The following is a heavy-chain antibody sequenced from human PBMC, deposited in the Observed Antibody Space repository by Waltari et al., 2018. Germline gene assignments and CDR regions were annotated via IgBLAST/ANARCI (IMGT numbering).Heavy chain of an antibody. V-gene: IGHV4-38-2*01. D-gene: IGHD3-3*01. CDR1: GYSISSGYY. Sequence: QVQLQESGPGLVKPSETLSLTCAVSGYSISSGYYWGWIRQPPGKGLEWIGSIYRSGSTYYNPSLKSRVTISVDTSKNQFSLKLSSVTAADTAVYYCARRYDFWSGPPDYWGQGTLVTVSS. CDR2: IYRSGST. J-gene: IGHJ4*02. CDR3: ARRYDFWSGPPDY.